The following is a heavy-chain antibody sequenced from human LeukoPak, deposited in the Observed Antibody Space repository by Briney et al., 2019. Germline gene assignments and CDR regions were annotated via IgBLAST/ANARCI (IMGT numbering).Heavy chain of an antibody. D-gene: IGHD2-2*01. Sequence: SETLSLTCTVSGGSISSGGYYWSWIRQHPGKGLEWIGYIYCSGSTYYNPSLKSRVTISVDTSKNQFSLKLSSVTAADTAVYYCARRVPAATFDYWGQGTLVTVSS. V-gene: IGHV4-31*03. CDR3: ARRVPAATFDY. CDR1: GGSISSGGYY. J-gene: IGHJ4*02. CDR2: IYCSGST.